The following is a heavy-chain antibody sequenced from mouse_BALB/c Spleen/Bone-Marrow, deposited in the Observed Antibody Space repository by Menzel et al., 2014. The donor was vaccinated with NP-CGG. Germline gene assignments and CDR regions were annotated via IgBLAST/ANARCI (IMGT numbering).Heavy chain of an antibody. CDR1: GYTFTSHW. CDR2: TYPGNSDT. CDR3: TTLARNYFDY. J-gene: IGHJ2*01. Sequence: DVQLQESGTVLARPGASVKMSCKASGYTFTSHWMHWVKQRPGRGLEWIGTTYPGNSDTTYNQKFKAKAKLTAVTSTSTAYMELSSLTNEDSAVYYCTTLARNYFDYWGQGTTLTVPS. D-gene: IGHD3-1*01. V-gene: IGHV1-5*01.